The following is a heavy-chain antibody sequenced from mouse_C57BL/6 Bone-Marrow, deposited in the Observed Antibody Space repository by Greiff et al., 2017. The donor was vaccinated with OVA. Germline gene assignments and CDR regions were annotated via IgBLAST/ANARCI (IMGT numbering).Heavy chain of an antibody. CDR1: GYAFSSSW. CDR2: IYPGDGDT. CDR3: ARRNPYYGSSLDY. D-gene: IGHD1-1*01. J-gene: IGHJ2*01. V-gene: IGHV1-82*01. Sequence: QVQLQQSGPELVKPGASVKISCKASGYAFSSSWMNWVKQRPGKGLEWIGRIYPGDGDTNYNGKFKGKATLTADKSSSTAYMQLSSLTSEDSAVYFCARRNPYYGSSLDYWGQGTTLTVSS.